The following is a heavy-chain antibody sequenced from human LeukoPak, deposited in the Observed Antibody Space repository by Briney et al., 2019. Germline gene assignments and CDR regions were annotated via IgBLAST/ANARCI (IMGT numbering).Heavy chain of an antibody. Sequence: PSETLSLTCTVSGGSVSSNYWSWIRQPPGKGLEWIGYIYYSGSTNYNPSLKSRVTISVDTSKNQFSLKLSSVTAADTAVYYCARQGSGSTYHFDYWGQGTLVTVSS. CDR1: GGSVSSNY. CDR2: IYYSGST. D-gene: IGHD6-19*01. J-gene: IGHJ4*02. V-gene: IGHV4-59*08. CDR3: ARQGSGSTYHFDY.